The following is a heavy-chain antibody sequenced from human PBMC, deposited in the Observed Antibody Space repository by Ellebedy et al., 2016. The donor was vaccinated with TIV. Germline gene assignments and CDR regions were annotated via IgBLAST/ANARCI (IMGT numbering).Heavy chain of an antibody. D-gene: IGHD2-2*01. CDR2: ITHGSSYI. Sequence: GGSLRLSCAASGFTFSSYTMNWVRQAPGKGLEWVSSITHGSSYIYYADSVKGRLTVSRDNARNSLYLEMNSLRGEDTAVYYCAREGYCSTRSCDDLLYYFYGLDVWGQGATVTVSS. J-gene: IGHJ6*02. CDR3: AREGYCSTRSCDDLLYYFYGLDV. V-gene: IGHV3-21*01. CDR1: GFTFSSYT.